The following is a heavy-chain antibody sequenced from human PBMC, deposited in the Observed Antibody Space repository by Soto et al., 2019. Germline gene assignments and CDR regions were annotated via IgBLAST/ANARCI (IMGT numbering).Heavy chain of an antibody. Sequence: SLRLSCAASGFTFSSYAMHWVRQAPGKGLEWVAVISYDGSNKYYADSVKGRFTISRDNAKNTVFLQMDSLRAEDTAVYYCARYTYNISPFDYWGQGTLVTVSS. J-gene: IGHJ4*02. D-gene: IGHD1-1*01. CDR1: GFTFSSYA. CDR3: ARYTYNISPFDY. CDR2: ISYDGSNK. V-gene: IGHV3-30-3*01.